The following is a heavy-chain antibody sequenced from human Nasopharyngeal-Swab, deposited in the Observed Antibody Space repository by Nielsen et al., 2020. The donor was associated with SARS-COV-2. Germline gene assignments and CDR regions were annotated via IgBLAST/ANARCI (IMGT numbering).Heavy chain of an antibody. D-gene: IGHD1-1*01. J-gene: IGHJ4*02. V-gene: IGHV4-39*07. CDR3: ARDRNFVWNGAVGLDY. CDR2: IYYSGST. Sequence: WIRQPPGKGLEWIGSIYYSGSTYYNPSLKSRVTISVDTSKNQFSLKLSSVRAADTAVYYCARDRNFVWNGAVGLDYWGQGTLVTVSS.